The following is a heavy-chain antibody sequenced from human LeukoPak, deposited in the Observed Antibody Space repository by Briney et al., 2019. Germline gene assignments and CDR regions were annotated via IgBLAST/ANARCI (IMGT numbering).Heavy chain of an antibody. V-gene: IGHV4-39*07. J-gene: IGHJ4*02. Sequence: PSETLSLTCTVSGGSISSSSYYWGWIRQPPGKGLEWIGSIYYSGSTYYNPSLKSRVTISVDTSKNQFSLKLSSVTAADTAVYYCARGKSRILRYFDWLPFDYWGQGTLVTVSS. CDR2: IYYSGST. CDR3: ARGKSRILRYFDWLPFDY. CDR1: GGSISSSSYY. D-gene: IGHD3-9*01.